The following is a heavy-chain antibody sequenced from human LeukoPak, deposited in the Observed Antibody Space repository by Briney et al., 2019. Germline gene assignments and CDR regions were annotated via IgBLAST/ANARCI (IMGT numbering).Heavy chain of an antibody. V-gene: IGHV3-74*01. J-gene: IGHJ3*02. Sequence: AGGSLRLSCAASGFTFSSYWMHWVRQAPGKGLVWVSRINSDGSSTSHADSVKGRFTISRDDAKNTLYLQMNSLRAEDTAVYYCAKGAHYDILTGYYGRDAFDIWGQGTMVTVSS. D-gene: IGHD3-9*01. CDR2: INSDGSST. CDR3: AKGAHYDILTGYYGRDAFDI. CDR1: GFTFSSYW.